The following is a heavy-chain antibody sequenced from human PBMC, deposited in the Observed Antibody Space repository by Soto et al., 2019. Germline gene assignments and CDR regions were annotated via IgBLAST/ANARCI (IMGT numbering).Heavy chain of an antibody. CDR3: ARGTLSSFRETEGTYYGIKH. J-gene: IGHJ4*02. CDR1: GGTFISYT. D-gene: IGHD3-10*01. CDR2: SIPIPGIV. Sequence: SVKVSCKASGGTFISYTFIWVRQAPGQGLEWMGRSIPIPGIVNYAQKFQGRLTITADKSTRTVYMELRSLTSDDTAVYYCARGTLSSFRETEGTYYGIKHWGQGTLVTVSS. V-gene: IGHV1-69*02.